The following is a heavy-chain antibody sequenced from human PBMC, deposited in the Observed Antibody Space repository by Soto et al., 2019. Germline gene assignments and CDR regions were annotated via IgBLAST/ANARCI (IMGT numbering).Heavy chain of an antibody. V-gene: IGHV3-48*02. J-gene: IGHJ5*01. CDR3: GRSNGGYYDS. CDR1: GFTFSSYS. D-gene: IGHD3-22*01. Sequence: GGSLRLSCAASGFTFSSYSMNWVRQAPGKGLEWVSYITSSSSTIYYADSVKGRFAISRDNAKNSLYLQMNSLGDDDTAVYYCGRSNGGYYDSGGQGPLVT. CDR2: ITSSSSTI.